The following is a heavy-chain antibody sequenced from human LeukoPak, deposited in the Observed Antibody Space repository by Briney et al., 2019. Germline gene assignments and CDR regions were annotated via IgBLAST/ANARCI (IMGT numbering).Heavy chain of an antibody. V-gene: IGHV3-9*01. J-gene: IGHJ4*02. Sequence: GRSLRLSCAASGFTFDDYAMHWVRQAPGKGLEWVSGISWNSGSIGYADSVKGRFTISRDNAKNSLYLQMDSLRAEDTAVYYCATGTGYYYDRWGQGTLVTVAS. D-gene: IGHD3-9*01. CDR3: ATGTGYYYDR. CDR2: ISWNSGSI. CDR1: GFTFDDYA.